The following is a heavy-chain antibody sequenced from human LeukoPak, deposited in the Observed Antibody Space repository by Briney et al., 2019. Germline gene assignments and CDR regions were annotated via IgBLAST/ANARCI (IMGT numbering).Heavy chain of an antibody. CDR2: INNDGSST. Sequence: GGSLTLSCAASGFTFSSYWMHWVRQAPGKGLVWVSRINNDGSSTSYADSVKGRFTISRGNAKNTLYLQMNSLRAEDTAVYYCTRGEYSSSWYETYYYYGMDVWGQGTMVTVSS. CDR1: GFTFSSYW. CDR3: TRGEYSSSWYETYYYYGMDV. J-gene: IGHJ6*02. V-gene: IGHV3-74*01. D-gene: IGHD6-13*01.